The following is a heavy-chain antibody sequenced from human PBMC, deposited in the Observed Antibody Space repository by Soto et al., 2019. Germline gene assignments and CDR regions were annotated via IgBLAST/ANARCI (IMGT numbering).Heavy chain of an antibody. CDR1: GFTFASSA. Sequence: SVKVSCKASGFTFASSAVQWVRQARGQRLEWIGWIVVGSGNTNYAQKFQERVTITRDMSTSTAYMELSSLRSEDTAVYYCAAGRYNWNYDDYYYGMDVWGQGTTVTVSS. CDR2: IVVGSGNT. J-gene: IGHJ6*02. CDR3: AAGRYNWNYDDYYYGMDV. V-gene: IGHV1-58*01. D-gene: IGHD1-7*01.